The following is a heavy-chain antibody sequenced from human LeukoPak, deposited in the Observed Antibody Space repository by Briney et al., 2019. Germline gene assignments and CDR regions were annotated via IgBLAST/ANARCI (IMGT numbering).Heavy chain of an antibody. J-gene: IGHJ6*02. CDR2: IYPGDSDT. D-gene: IGHD3-22*01. CDR1: GYSFTSYW. Sequence: GESLKISCKGSGYSFTSYWIGWVRQMPGKGLEWMGIIYPGDSDTRYSPSFQGRVTISADKSISTAYLQWSSLKASDTAMYYCARLADDSSGYYYYYYGMDVWGQGTTVTVSS. V-gene: IGHV5-51*01. CDR3: ARLADDSSGYYYYYYGMDV.